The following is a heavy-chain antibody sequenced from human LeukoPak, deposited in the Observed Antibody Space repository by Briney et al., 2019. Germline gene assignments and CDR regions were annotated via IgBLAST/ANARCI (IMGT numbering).Heavy chain of an antibody. CDR1: GYTFTSYY. CDR2: INPSGGNT. V-gene: IGHV1-46*01. J-gene: IGHJ3*02. CDR3: ARRAKGSWINDAFDI. D-gene: IGHD2-2*03. Sequence: GASVKVSCKASGYTFTSYYMHWVRQAPGQGLERMGIINPSGGNTNYAQKFQGRVTMTRDTSTSTLYVELSSLRSEDTAVYYCARRAKGSWINDAFDIWGQGTMVTVSS.